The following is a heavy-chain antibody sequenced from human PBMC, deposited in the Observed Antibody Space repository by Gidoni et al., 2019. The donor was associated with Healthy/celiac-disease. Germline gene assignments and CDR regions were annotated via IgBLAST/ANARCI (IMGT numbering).Heavy chain of an antibody. CDR3: ARTVVAGPTYYFDY. CDR1: GGTFSSYA. Sequence: HVQLVQSGAEATRPGPSVRGSCKASGGTFSSYAISWVRQAPGQGLEWMGGIIPSFGTANYAHKFQGRVTITADESTSTAYMELSSLGSEDTAVYYCARTVVAGPTYYFDYWGQGTLVTVSS. D-gene: IGHD6-19*01. CDR2: IIPSFGTA. V-gene: IGHV1-69*01. J-gene: IGHJ4*02.